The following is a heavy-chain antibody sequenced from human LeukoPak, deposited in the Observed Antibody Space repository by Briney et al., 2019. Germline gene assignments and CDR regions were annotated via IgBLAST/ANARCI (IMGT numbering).Heavy chain of an antibody. CDR1: GYTFTNYY. CDR3: ARFGTSSSRFFDQ. J-gene: IGHJ4*02. Sequence: GASVKVSCKASGYTFTNYYMHWVRQAPGQGLEWMGLINPTGSSTNYAQKFRGRVAMTRDTSTTTVYMELSSLRSEDTAVYYCARFGTSSSRFFDQWGQGTLVTVSS. CDR2: INPTGSST. V-gene: IGHV1-46*01. D-gene: IGHD6-6*01.